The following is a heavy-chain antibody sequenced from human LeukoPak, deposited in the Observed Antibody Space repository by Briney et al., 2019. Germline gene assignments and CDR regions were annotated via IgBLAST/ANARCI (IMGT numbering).Heavy chain of an antibody. Sequence: PGGSLRLSCAASGFTFSSYAMSWVRQAPGKGLEGVSAISGSGGSTYYADSVKGRFTISRDNSKNTLYLQINSLRAEDTAVYYCAKGSQGLAVELAYWGQGTLVTVPS. CDR2: ISGSGGST. CDR1: GFTFSSYA. V-gene: IGHV3-23*01. CDR3: AKGSQGLAVELAY. D-gene: IGHD6-19*01. J-gene: IGHJ4*02.